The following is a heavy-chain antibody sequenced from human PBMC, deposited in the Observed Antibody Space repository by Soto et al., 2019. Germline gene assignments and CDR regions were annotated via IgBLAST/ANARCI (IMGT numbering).Heavy chain of an antibody. CDR3: ARGNIAVAGTVGYGMDV. J-gene: IGHJ6*02. CDR1: GFTFSSYG. V-gene: IGHV3-30*03. Sequence: GGSLRLSCAASGFTFSSYGMHWVRQAPGKGLEWVAVISYDGSNKYYADSVKGRFTISRDNSKNTLYLQMNSLRAEDTAVYYCARGNIAVAGTVGYGMDVWGQGTTVTVSS. D-gene: IGHD6-19*01. CDR2: ISYDGSNK.